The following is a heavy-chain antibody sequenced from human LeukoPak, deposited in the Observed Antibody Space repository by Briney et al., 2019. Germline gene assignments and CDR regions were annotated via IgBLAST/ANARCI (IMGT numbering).Heavy chain of an antibody. CDR3: ARESAYGGITDAFDI. CDR1: GGSISSYY. V-gene: IGHV4-59*01. Sequence: SETLSLTCTVSGGSISSYYWSWIRQPPGKGLEWIGYIYYSGSTNYNPSLKSRVTISVDASKNQFSLKLSSVTAADTAVYYCARESAYGGITDAFDIWGQGTMVTVSS. D-gene: IGHD4-23*01. J-gene: IGHJ3*02. CDR2: IYYSGST.